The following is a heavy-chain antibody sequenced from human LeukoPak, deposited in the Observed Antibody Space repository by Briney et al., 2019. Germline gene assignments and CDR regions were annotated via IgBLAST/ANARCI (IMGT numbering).Heavy chain of an antibody. Sequence: GASVKVSCKASGYTFTGYYMHWVRQAPGQGLEWMGWMNPNSGGTNYPQKFQGRVTMTRDTSINTAYMELSRLRSDDTAVYYCATRYYDILTVGYWGQGTLVTVSS. V-gene: IGHV1-2*02. J-gene: IGHJ4*02. CDR3: ATRYYDILTVGY. CDR2: MNPNSGGT. D-gene: IGHD3-9*01. CDR1: GYTFTGYY.